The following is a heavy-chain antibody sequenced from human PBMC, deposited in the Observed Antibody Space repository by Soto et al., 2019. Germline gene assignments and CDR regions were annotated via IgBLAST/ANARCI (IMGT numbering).Heavy chain of an antibody. J-gene: IGHJ6*03. CDR1: GFTFSSYA. V-gene: IGHV3-23*01. CDR3: AKDPRRRVVVAAATYYYMDA. D-gene: IGHD2-15*01. CDR2: ISGSGGST. Sequence: PGGSLRLSCAASGFTFSSYAMSWVRQAPGKGLEWVSAISGSGGSTYYADSVKGRFTISRDNSKNTLYLQMNSLRAEDTAVYYCAKDPRRRVVVAAATYYYMDAWGKGTAVTVSS.